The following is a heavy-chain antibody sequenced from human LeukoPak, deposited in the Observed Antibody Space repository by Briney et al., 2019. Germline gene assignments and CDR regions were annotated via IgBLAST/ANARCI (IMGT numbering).Heavy chain of an antibody. D-gene: IGHD2-2*02. CDR1: GGSVTKYY. J-gene: IGHJ5*01. Sequence: SETLSLTCTVSGGSVTKYYWHWIRQAPGKGLEWIGFIVHTGITNYNPSLKSRVTISVDTSKNQFSLKLTSVTAADTAVYFCARDLFPINWFESWGQGTLVTVSS. CDR3: ARDLFPINWFES. V-gene: IGHV4-59*02. CDR2: IVHTGIT.